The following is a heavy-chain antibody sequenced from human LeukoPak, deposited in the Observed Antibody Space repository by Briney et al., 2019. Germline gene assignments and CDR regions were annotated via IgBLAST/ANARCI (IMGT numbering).Heavy chain of an antibody. J-gene: IGHJ4*02. D-gene: IGHD1-1*01. CDR1: GLTLSSLG. V-gene: IGHV3-30*02. CDR2: KRNDGSDK. Sequence: GGSLRHSCAAPGLTLSSLGMHTDRQTPGKGLEWVASKRNDGSDKYYADSVKGRFTISRDNSKNTLYLQMNSLRHEDTAVYYCASKTERGYWGQGALVTVSS. CDR3: ASKTERGY.